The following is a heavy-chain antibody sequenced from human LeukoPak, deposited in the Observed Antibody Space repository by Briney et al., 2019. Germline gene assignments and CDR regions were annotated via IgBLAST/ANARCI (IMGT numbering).Heavy chain of an antibody. V-gene: IGHV3-13*01. CDR1: GFTFSSYD. Sequence: PGGSLRLSCAASGFTFSSYDMHWVRQATGKGLEWVSAIGTAGDTYYPGSVKGRFTISRENAKNSLYLQMNSLRAGDTAVYYCARGRQQWLTDDAFDIWGQGTMVTVSS. J-gene: IGHJ3*02. D-gene: IGHD6-19*01. CDR3: ARGRQQWLTDDAFDI. CDR2: IGTAGDT.